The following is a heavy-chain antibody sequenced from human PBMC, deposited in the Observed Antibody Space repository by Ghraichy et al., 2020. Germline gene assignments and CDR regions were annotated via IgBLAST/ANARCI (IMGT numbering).Heavy chain of an antibody. D-gene: IGHD3-22*01. CDR2: ISSSSSYI. Sequence: LSLTCAASGFTFSSYSMNWVRQAPGKGLEWVSSISSSSSYIYYADSVKGRFTISRDNAKNSLYLQMNSLRAEDTAVYYCARERDYYDSSGYYSDYWGQGTLVTVSS. J-gene: IGHJ4*02. CDR3: ARERDYYDSSGYYSDY. CDR1: GFTFSSYS. V-gene: IGHV3-21*01.